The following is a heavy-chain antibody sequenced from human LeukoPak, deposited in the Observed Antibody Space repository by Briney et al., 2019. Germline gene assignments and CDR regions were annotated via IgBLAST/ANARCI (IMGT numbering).Heavy chain of an antibody. CDR2: ISSSSSYT. D-gene: IGHD3-10*01. CDR3: ARDVRYYGSGSYYNWFDP. Sequence: PGGSLRLSCAASGFTFSDYYMSWIRQARGKGLEWVSYISSSSSYTNYADSVKGRFTISRDNAKNSLYLQMNSLRAEDTAVYYCARDVRYYGSGSYYNWFDPWGQGTLVTVSS. V-gene: IGHV3-11*06. J-gene: IGHJ5*02. CDR1: GFTFSDYY.